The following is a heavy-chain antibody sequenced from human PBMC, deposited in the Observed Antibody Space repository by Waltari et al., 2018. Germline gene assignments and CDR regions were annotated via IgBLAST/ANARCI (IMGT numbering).Heavy chain of an antibody. J-gene: IGHJ4*02. CDR1: GFTFSSYA. Sequence: EVQLLESGGGLVQPGGSLRLSCAASGFTFSSYAMSWVRQAPGKGLEWVSVIYSGVSSTYYADSVKGRFTISRDNSKNTLYLQMNSLRAEDTAVYYCAKGGPYGDSTFDYWGQGTLVTVSS. CDR2: IYSGVSST. V-gene: IGHV3-23*03. CDR3: AKGGPYGDSTFDY. D-gene: IGHD4-17*01.